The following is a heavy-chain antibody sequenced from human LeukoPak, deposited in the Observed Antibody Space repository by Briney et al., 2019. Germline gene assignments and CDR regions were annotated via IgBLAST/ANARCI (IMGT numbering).Heavy chain of an antibody. CDR2: INHSGST. V-gene: IGHV4-34*01. CDR3: ARQPSSGWPP. CDR1: GGSFSGYY. J-gene: IGHJ5*02. D-gene: IGHD6-19*01. Sequence: SGTLSLTCAVYGGSFSGYYWSWIRQPPGKGLEWIGEINHSGSTNYNPSLKSRVTISVDTSKNQFSLKLSSVTAADTAVYYCARQPSSGWPPWGQGTLVTVSS.